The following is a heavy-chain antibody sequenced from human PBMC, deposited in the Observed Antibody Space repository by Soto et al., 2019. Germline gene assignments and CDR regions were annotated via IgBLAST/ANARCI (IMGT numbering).Heavy chain of an antibody. V-gene: IGHV3-48*02. Sequence: PGGSLRLSCAASGFTFSSYSMNWVRQPPGKGLEWVSYISSSSSTIYYADSVKGRFTISRDNAKNSLYLQMNSLRDEDTAVYYCARDSDYDILTGYSQIGYWGQGTLVTVSS. CDR3: ARDSDYDILTGYSQIGY. CDR1: GFTFSSYS. D-gene: IGHD3-9*01. CDR2: ISSSSSTI. J-gene: IGHJ4*02.